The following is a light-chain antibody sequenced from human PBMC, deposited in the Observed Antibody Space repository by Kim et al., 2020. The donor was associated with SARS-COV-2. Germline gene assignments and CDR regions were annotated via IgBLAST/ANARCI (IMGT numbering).Light chain of an antibody. Sequence: EIVLTQSPAMLSLSPGERATLSCRASQSVSDSLAWYQQKPGQAPRLLIYELSHRATGIPARFSGSGSGTDFTLSINSLEPEDFAVYYCQQRSNWPTFGQGTKLEI. V-gene: IGKV3-11*01. CDR3: QQRSNWPT. CDR2: ELS. CDR1: QSVSDS. J-gene: IGKJ2*01.